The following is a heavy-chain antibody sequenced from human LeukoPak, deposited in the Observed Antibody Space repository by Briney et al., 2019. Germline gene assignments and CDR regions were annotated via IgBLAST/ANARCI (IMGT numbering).Heavy chain of an antibody. CDR1: GFTFSSYA. Sequence: PGGSLRLSCAASGFTFSSYAMSWVRQAPGKGLEWVSSISSSSSYIYYADSVKGRFTISRDNAKNSLYLQMNSLRAEDTAVYYCAREEDNADEYLREDYWGQGTLVTVSS. V-gene: IGHV3-21*01. CDR2: ISSSSSYI. D-gene: IGHD2/OR15-2a*01. J-gene: IGHJ4*02. CDR3: AREEDNADEYLREDY.